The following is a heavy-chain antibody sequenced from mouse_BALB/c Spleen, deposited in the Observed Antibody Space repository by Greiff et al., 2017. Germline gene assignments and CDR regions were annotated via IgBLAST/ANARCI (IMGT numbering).Heavy chain of an antibody. CDR1: GFSLTSYG. CDR2: IWAGGST. CDR3: ARAYRGTYSFDY. J-gene: IGHJ2*01. D-gene: IGHD2-14*01. Sequence: VKLVESGPGLVAPSQSLSITCTVSGFSLTSYGVHWVRQPPGKGLEWLGVIWAGGSTNYNSALMSRLSISKDNSKSQVFLKMNSLQTDDTAMYYCARAYRGTYSFDYWGQGTTLTVSS. V-gene: IGHV2-9*02.